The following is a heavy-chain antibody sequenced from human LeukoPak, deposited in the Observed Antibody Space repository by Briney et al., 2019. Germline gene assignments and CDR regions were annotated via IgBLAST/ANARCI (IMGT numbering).Heavy chain of an antibody. CDR2: ISSSSSYI. CDR1: GFTFSSYS. D-gene: IGHD3-22*01. J-gene: IGHJ6*03. CDR3: AKDEGAGDSSGYPLYYYYMDV. V-gene: IGHV3-21*04. Sequence: GGSLRLSCAASGFTFSSYSMNWVRQAPGKGLEWVSSISSSSSYIYYADSVKGRFTISRDNAKNSLYLQMNSLRAEDTAVYYCAKDEGAGDSSGYPLYYYYMDVWGKGTTVTVSS.